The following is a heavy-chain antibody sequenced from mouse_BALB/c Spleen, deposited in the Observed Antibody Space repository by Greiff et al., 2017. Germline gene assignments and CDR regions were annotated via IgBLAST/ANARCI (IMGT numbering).Heavy chain of an antibody. D-gene: IGHD1-2*01. Sequence: EVQLQQSGAELVKPGASVKLSCTASGFNIKDTYMHWVKQRPEQGLEWIGRIDPANGNTKYDPKFQGKATITADTSSNTAYLQLSSLTSEDTAVYYCARSGALDYYGYDDAMDYWGQGTSVTVSS. J-gene: IGHJ4*01. CDR2: IDPANGNT. V-gene: IGHV14-3*02. CDR3: ARSGALDYYGYDDAMDY. CDR1: GFNIKDTY.